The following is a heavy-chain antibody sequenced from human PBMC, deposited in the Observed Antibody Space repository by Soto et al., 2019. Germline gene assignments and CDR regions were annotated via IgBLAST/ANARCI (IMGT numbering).Heavy chain of an antibody. Sequence: PGGSLRLSCATSGFTFSTYAIHWVRQAPGKGLDWVAVITNDGSRTYYAQSVKGRFTISRDNSNNTVDLQMNSMRAEDTAVYYCAKSIAVPGLDYWGPGTLVTVSS. J-gene: IGHJ4*03. V-gene: IGHV3-30-3*02. D-gene: IGHD6-19*01. CDR3: AKSIAVPGLDY. CDR1: GFTFSTYA. CDR2: ITNDGSRT.